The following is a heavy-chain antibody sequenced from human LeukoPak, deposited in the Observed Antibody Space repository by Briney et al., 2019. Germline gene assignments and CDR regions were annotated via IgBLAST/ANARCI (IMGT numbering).Heavy chain of an antibody. V-gene: IGHV4-39*01. CDR2: IYYSGST. CDR1: GGSISSSSYY. Sequence: PSETLSLTCTVSGGSISSSSYYWGWIRQPPGKGLEWIGSIYYSGSTYYNPSLKSRVTISVDTSKNQFSLKLSSVTAADTAVYYCARPYGDYETYFDYWGQGTLVTVS. D-gene: IGHD4-17*01. J-gene: IGHJ4*02. CDR3: ARPYGDYETYFDY.